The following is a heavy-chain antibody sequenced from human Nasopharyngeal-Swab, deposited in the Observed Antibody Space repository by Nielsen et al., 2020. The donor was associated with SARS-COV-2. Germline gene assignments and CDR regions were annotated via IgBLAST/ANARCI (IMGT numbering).Heavy chain of an antibody. CDR3: AKDSGTTVADY. D-gene: IGHD4-23*01. J-gene: IGHJ4*02. CDR2: ISYDGSNK. V-gene: IGHV3-30*18. CDR1: GFTFSSYG. Sequence: GESLKISCAASGFTFSSYGMHWVRQAPGKGLEWVAVISYDGSNKYYADSVKGRFTISGDNSKNTLYLQMNSLRAEDTAVYYCAKDSGTTVADYWGQGTLVTVSS.